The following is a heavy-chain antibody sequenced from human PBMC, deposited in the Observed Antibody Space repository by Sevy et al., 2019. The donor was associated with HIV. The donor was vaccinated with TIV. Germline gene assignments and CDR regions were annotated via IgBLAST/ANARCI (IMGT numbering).Heavy chain of an antibody. CDR1: GFTFSDYD. CDR3: ARLFSCGGDCYYLDY. CDR2: MSHDGNYK. J-gene: IGHJ4*02. V-gene: IGHV3-30*04. Sequence: GGSLRLSCAASGFTFSDYDMHWVHQAPGKGLEWVAVMSHDGNYKNHADSVKVRFTISRDNFKNTLYLQMNSLRVEDTAVYFCARLFSCGGDCYYLDYWGQGAPVTVSS. D-gene: IGHD2-21*02.